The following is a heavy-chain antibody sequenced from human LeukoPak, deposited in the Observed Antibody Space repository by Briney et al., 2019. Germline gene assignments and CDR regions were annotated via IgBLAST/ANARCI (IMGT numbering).Heavy chain of an antibody. J-gene: IGHJ6*03. Sequence: GGSLRLSCAASGFTFSSYVMHWVRQAPGKGLEWVAIISYNGSNEYYADSVKGRFTISRDNSKNTLYLQMNSLRAADTAVYYCARRIRYCSSTSCYSFYYYYYMDVWGKGTTVTISS. CDR3: ARRIRYCSSTSCYSFYYYYYMDV. D-gene: IGHD2-2*02. CDR2: ISYNGSNE. V-gene: IGHV3-30*04. CDR1: GFTFSSYV.